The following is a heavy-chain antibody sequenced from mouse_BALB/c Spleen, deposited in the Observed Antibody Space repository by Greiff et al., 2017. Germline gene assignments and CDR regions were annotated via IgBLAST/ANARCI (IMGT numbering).Heavy chain of an antibody. V-gene: IGHV5-6*01. CDR2: ISSGGSYT. Sequence: EVQLQESGGDLVKPGGSLKLSCAASGFTFSSYGMSWVRQTPDKRLEWVATISSGGSYTYYPDSVKGRFTISRDNAKNTLYLQMSSLKSEDTAMYYCARHRDRYDVDYWGQGTSVTVSS. CDR1: GFTFSSYG. CDR3: ARHRDRYDVDY. D-gene: IGHD2-14*01. J-gene: IGHJ4*01.